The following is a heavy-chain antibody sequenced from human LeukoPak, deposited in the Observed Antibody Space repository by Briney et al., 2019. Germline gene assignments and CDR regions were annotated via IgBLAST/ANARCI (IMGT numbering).Heavy chain of an antibody. J-gene: IGHJ1*01. D-gene: IGHD6-13*01. V-gene: IGHV4-34*01. Sequence: SETLSLTCAVYGGSFSGYYWRWIRQPPGKGLEWIGEINHSGSPNYNPSLKSRVTICGDTSKNQFSLKLSSVTAADTAVYYCARPDIAAAGTEPYFQHWGQGTLVTVSS. CDR3: ARPDIAAAGTEPYFQH. CDR1: GGSFSGYY. CDR2: INHSGSP.